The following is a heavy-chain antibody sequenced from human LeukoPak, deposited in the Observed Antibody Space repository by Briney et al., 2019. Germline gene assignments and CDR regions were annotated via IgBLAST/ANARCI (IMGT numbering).Heavy chain of an antibody. D-gene: IGHD2-8*01. Sequence: SETLSLTCTVSGGSISSYYWSWIRQPAGKGLEWIGRIYTSGSTNYNPSLKSRVTMSVDTSKNQFSLKLSSVTAADTAVYYCAALNCTNGVCYTSDYWGQGTLVTVSS. CDR2: IYTSGST. V-gene: IGHV4-4*07. CDR3: AALNCTNGVCYTSDY. CDR1: GGSISSYY. J-gene: IGHJ4*02.